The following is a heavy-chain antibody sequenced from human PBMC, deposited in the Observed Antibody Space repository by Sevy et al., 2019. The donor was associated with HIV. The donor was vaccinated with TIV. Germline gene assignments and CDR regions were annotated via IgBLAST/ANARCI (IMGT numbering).Heavy chain of an antibody. J-gene: IGHJ4*01. CDR3: VRDRRGYDSTAYFYDY. CDR1: GYTFTNYY. Sequence: ASVNSCKASGYTFTNYYMHWVRQAPGQGLEWMGIINLSGGSTTYAQKFQHRVTMTRDTSTSTVYMELSSLRSEDSAVYYCVRDRRGYDSTAYFYDYWGQGTLVTVSS. D-gene: IGHD3-22*01. V-gene: IGHV1-46*01. CDR2: INLSGGST.